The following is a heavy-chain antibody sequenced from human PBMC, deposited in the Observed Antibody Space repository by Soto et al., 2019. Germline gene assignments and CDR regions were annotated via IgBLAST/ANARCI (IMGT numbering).Heavy chain of an antibody. CDR2: INPSGGST. V-gene: IGHV1-46*01. D-gene: IGHD3-10*01. Sequence: ASVKVSCKASGYTFTSYYMHWVRQAPGQGLEWMGIINPSGGSTSYAQKFQGRVTMTRDTSTSTAYMELSSLRSEDTAVYYCARFLTRSEGFYDAFDIWGQGTMDTVSS. CDR3: ARFLTRSEGFYDAFDI. J-gene: IGHJ3*02. CDR1: GYTFTSYY.